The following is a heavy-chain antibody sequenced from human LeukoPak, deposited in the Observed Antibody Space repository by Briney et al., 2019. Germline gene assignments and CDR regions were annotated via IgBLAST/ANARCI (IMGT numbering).Heavy chain of an antibody. Sequence: GASVKVSCKASGYTFTGYYMHWVRQAPGQGLEWMGWINPNSGNTGYAQKFQGGVTMTRNTSISTAYMELSSLRSEDTAVYYCARGSSYGYFGTLRSRRNLDYWGQGTLVTVSS. CDR1: GYTFTGYY. D-gene: IGHD5-18*01. V-gene: IGHV1-8*02. J-gene: IGHJ4*02. CDR3: ARGSSYGYFGTLRSRRNLDY. CDR2: INPNSGNT.